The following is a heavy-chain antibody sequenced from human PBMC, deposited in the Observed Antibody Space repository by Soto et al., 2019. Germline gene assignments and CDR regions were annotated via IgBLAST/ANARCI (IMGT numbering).Heavy chain of an antibody. CDR3: ARDGGRHSGGIDY. V-gene: IGHV1-69*01. CDR1: GGTFSSYS. CDR2: SIPIFGTA. Sequence: QVQLVQSGAEGKKPGSSVKVYCKASGGTFSSYSINWVRQAPGQGLEWMGESIPIFGTANYAQKFQGRVTITADESTSTAYMELSSLRSEDTAVYYCARDGGRHSGGIDYWGQGTLVTVSS. D-gene: IGHD2-15*01. J-gene: IGHJ4*02.